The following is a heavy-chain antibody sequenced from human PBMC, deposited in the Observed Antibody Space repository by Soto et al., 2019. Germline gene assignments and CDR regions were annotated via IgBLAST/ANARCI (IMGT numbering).Heavy chain of an antibody. D-gene: IGHD5-12*01. J-gene: IGHJ4*02. CDR3: TRDHHRYSGYDYVDY. CDR1: GFTFSDYY. V-gene: IGHV3-11*05. Sequence: QVQLVESGGGLVKPGGSLRLSCAASGFTFSDYYMSWIRQAPGKGLEWVSYISSSSSYTNYADSVKGRFTISRYNAMNSLYLQMNSLIAEDTAVYYCTRDHHRYSGYDYVDYWGQETLVTVSS. CDR2: ISSSSSYT.